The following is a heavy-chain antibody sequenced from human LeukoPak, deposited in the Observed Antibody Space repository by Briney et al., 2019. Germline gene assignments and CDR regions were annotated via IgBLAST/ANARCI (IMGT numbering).Heavy chain of an antibody. CDR3: ARVAAAGTGGAFDI. CDR2: IYTSGST. V-gene: IGHV4-61*02. CDR1: GGSISSGSYY. Sequence: SQTLSLTCTVSGGSISSGSYYWSWIRQPAGKGLEWIGRIYTSGSTNYNPSLKSRVTISVDTSKNQFSLKLSSVTAADTAVYYCARVAAAGTGGAFDIWGQGTMVTVSS. J-gene: IGHJ3*02. D-gene: IGHD6-13*01.